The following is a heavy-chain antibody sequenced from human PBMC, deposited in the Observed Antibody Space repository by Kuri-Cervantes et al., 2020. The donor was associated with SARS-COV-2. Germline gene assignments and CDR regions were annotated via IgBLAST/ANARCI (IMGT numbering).Heavy chain of an antibody. Sequence: GESLKISCSASGFTFSSYAMHWVRQAPGKGLEYVSAISSNGGSTYYADSVKGRFTISRDNSKNTPYLQMSSLRAEDTAVYYCVKGYCSSTSCYRGGYWGQGTLVTVSS. CDR2: ISSNGGST. CDR3: VKGYCSSTSCYRGGY. J-gene: IGHJ4*02. D-gene: IGHD2-2*02. CDR1: GFTFSSYA. V-gene: IGHV3-64D*08.